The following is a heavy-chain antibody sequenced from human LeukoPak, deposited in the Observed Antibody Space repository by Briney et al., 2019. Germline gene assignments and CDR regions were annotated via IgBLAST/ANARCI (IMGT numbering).Heavy chain of an antibody. D-gene: IGHD6-13*01. V-gene: IGHV1-18*01. Sequence: GASVKVSCKASGYTFTSYGISWVRQAPGQGLEWVGWISAYNGNTNYAQKLQGRVTMTTDTSTSTAYMELRSLRSDDTAVYYCARVPRPSIAAAGTGPDYWGQGTLVTVSS. J-gene: IGHJ4*02. CDR1: GYTFTSYG. CDR2: ISAYNGNT. CDR3: ARVPRPSIAAAGTGPDY.